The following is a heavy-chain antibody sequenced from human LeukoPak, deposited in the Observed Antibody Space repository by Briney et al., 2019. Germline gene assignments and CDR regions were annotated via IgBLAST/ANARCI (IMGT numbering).Heavy chain of an antibody. CDR1: GFTFSSYG. CDR2: IRYDGSDK. CDR3: ARDQWFEESKSLDY. D-gene: IGHD3-10*01. Sequence: PGGSLRLSCAASGFTFSSYGMHWVRQAPGKGLEWVAVIRYDGSDKYYADSVKGRFTISRDNSKNTLNLQMNSLRADDTAVYYCARDQWFEESKSLDYWGQGTLVTVSS. J-gene: IGHJ4*02. V-gene: IGHV3-33*08.